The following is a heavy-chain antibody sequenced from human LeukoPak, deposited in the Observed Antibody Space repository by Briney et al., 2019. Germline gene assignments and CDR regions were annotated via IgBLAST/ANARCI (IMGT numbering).Heavy chain of an antibody. D-gene: IGHD1-26*01. CDR1: GFSFSSYT. Sequence: GGSLRLSCAASGFSFSSYTMNWVRQAPGKGLEWISYISSSSSTIYYADSVKSRFTISRDNAKNSLYLQMNSLRDEDTAVYYCARSGLYSGSYGYWGQGTLVTVSS. J-gene: IGHJ4*02. CDR3: ARSGLYSGSYGY. CDR2: ISSSSSTI. V-gene: IGHV3-48*02.